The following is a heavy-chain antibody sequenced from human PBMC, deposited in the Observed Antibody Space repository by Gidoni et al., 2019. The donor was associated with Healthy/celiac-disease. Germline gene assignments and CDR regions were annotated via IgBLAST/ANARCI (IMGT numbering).Heavy chain of an antibody. J-gene: IGHJ6*02. V-gene: IGHV3-30*18. D-gene: IGHD4-17*01. CDR2: ISYDGSNK. Sequence: QVQLVESGGGVVQPGRSLRLSCAASGFTFSRYGTHWVRQAPGKGLEWVAVISYDGSNKYYADSVKGRFTISRDNSKNTLYLQMNSLRAEDTAVYYCAKDKPATVVTPSDGMDVWGQGTTVTVSS. CDR1: GFTFSRYG. CDR3: AKDKPATVVTPSDGMDV.